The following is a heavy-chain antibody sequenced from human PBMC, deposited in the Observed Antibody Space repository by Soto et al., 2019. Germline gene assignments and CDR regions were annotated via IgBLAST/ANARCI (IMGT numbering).Heavy chain of an antibody. CDR1: GFTFSSYA. CDR2: ISGSGRST. CDR3: ANYDSSGYYGNY. Sequence: GSLRLSCAASGFTFSSYAMSWVRQAPGKGLEWVSAISGSGRSTYYADSVKGRFTISRDNSKNTLYLQMNSLRAEDTAVYYCANYDSSGYYGNYWGQGTLVTVSS. V-gene: IGHV3-23*01. D-gene: IGHD3-22*01. J-gene: IGHJ4*02.